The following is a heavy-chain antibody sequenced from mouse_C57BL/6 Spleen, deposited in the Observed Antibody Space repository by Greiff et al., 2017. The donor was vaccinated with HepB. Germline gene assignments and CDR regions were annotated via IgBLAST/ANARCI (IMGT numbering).Heavy chain of an antibody. CDR3: TTDYYGSSSSEGY. V-gene: IGHV14-1*01. Sequence: VQLQLSGAELVRPGASVKLSCTASGFNIKDYYMHWVKQRPEQGLEWIGRIDPEDGDTEYAPKFQGKATMTADTSSNTAYLQLSSLTSEDTAVYYCTTDYYGSSSSEGYWGQGTTLTVSS. CDR1: GFNIKDYY. CDR2: IDPEDGDT. J-gene: IGHJ2*01. D-gene: IGHD1-1*01.